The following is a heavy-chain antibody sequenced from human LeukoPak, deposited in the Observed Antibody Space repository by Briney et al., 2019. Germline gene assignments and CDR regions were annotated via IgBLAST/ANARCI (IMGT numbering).Heavy chain of an antibody. J-gene: IGHJ4*02. D-gene: IGHD3-22*01. CDR1: GGSFSGYY. CDR3: ARNYDGLYYFDY. V-gene: IGHV4-34*01. Sequence: SETLSLTCAVYGGSFSGYYWSWIRQPPGKGLEWIGEINHSGSTNYNPSLKSRVTISVDTSRNQFSLKLSSVTAADTAVYYCARNYDGLYYFDYWGQGTLVTVSS. CDR2: INHSGST.